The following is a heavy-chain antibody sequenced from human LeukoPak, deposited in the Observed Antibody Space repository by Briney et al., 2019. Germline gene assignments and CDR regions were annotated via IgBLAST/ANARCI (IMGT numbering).Heavy chain of an antibody. CDR2: IIPIFGIA. J-gene: IGHJ6*02. CDR1: GGTFSCYA. D-gene: IGHD2-2*01. V-gene: IGHV1-69*04. CDR3: ASLLGYCSSTSCYGNSYYYYGMDV. Sequence: SVKVSCKASGGTFSCYAISWVRQAPGQGLEWMGRIIPIFGIANYAQKFQGRVTITADKSTSTAYMELSSLRSEDTAVYYCASLLGYCSSTSCYGNSYYYYGMDVWGQGTTVTVSS.